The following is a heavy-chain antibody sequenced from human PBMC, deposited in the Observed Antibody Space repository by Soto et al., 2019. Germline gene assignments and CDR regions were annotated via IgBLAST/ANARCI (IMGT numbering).Heavy chain of an antibody. Sequence: QVQLVESGGGVVQPGRSLRLSCAASGFTFSSYAMHWVRQAPGKGLEWVAVISYDGSNKYYADSVKGRFTISRDNSKNTLYLQMNSLRAEDTAGYYCARDPVKPAGTTSAGDYWGQGTLVTVSS. J-gene: IGHJ4*02. CDR3: ARDPVKPAGTTSAGDY. V-gene: IGHV3-30-3*01. CDR2: ISYDGSNK. D-gene: IGHD1-7*01. CDR1: GFTFSSYA.